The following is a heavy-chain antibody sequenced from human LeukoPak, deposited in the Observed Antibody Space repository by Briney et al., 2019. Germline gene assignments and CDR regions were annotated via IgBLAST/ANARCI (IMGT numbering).Heavy chain of an antibody. CDR3: ARGGSGYDSGFDY. V-gene: IGHV4-4*07. Sequence: PSETLSLTCTVSGGSISSYYWSWIRQPAGKGLEWIGRIYTSGCTNYNTSLKSRVTMSVDTSKNQFSLKLGSVTAAETAVYYCARGGSGYDSGFDYWGQGTLVTVSS. CDR2: IYTSGCT. J-gene: IGHJ4*02. CDR1: GGSISSYY. D-gene: IGHD5-12*01.